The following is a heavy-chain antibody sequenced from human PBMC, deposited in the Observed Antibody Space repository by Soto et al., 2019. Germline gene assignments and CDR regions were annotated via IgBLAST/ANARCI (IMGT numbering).Heavy chain of an antibody. D-gene: IGHD3-10*01. Sequence: QVQLVESGGGVVQPGRSLRLSCAASGFTFQNYSMHWVRQAPGKGLEWVAVTSYDGGKNFYVDSVKGRFTISRDNSKNTLYLQMNSLRAGDTAIYYCARVESSGAAKYFIDYWGQGTLVTVSS. CDR2: TSYDGGKN. J-gene: IGHJ4*02. V-gene: IGHV3-30*03. CDR1: GFTFQNYS. CDR3: ARVESSGAAKYFIDY.